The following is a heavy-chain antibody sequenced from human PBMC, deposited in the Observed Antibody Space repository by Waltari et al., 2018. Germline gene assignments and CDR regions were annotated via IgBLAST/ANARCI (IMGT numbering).Heavy chain of an antibody. CDR3: AREPDYGDDNWFDP. V-gene: IGHV4-39*07. CDR2: IYYSGST. J-gene: IGHJ5*02. CDR1: GGSLASSSYY. D-gene: IGHD4-17*01. Sequence: QLQLQELGPGLVKPSETLSLTSPASGGSLASSSYYWGGSGQPPGKGLEWIGSIYYSGSTYYNPSLKSRVTISVDTSKNQFSLKLSSVTAADTAVYYCAREPDYGDDNWFDPWGQGTLVTVSS.